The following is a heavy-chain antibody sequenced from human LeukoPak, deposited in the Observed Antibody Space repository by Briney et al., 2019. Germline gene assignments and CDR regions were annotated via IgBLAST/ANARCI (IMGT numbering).Heavy chain of an antibody. J-gene: IGHJ4*02. CDR1: GDSISSYY. Sequence: SETLSLTCTVSGDSISSYYWSWIRQPPGKGLEWIGYIYYSGSTDYNPSLKSRVTISVDTSKKQFSLKLRSVTAADTAVYYCARDRPWDANSFDYWGRGTLVTVSS. V-gene: IGHV4-59*01. D-gene: IGHD1-26*01. CDR2: IYYSGST. CDR3: ARDRPWDANSFDY.